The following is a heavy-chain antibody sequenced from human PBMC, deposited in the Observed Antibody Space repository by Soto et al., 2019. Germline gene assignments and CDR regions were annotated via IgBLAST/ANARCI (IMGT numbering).Heavy chain of an antibody. CDR1: GYTLTELS. Sequence: ASVKVSCKVSGYTLTELSMHWVRQAPGKGLEWMGGFDPEDGETIYAQKFQGRVTMTEDISTDTAYMELSSLRSEDTAVYYCATTTGTIYYYGMDVWGQGTTVTVSS. V-gene: IGHV1-24*01. CDR3: ATTTGTIYYYGMDV. J-gene: IGHJ6*02. CDR2: FDPEDGET. D-gene: IGHD1-1*01.